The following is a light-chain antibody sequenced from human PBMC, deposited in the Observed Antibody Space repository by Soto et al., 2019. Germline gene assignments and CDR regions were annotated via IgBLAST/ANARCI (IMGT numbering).Light chain of an antibody. CDR3: QLYGSSPMYT. CDR1: QSVSNSA. V-gene: IGKV3-20*01. J-gene: IGKJ2*01. Sequence: EIVLTQSPGTLSLSPGERATLSCRASQSVSNSALAWYLRKPGQAPRLLIYGPSSSATGIPDRFSGSGSGTDFTLTISSLEPEDFAVYYCQLYGSSPMYTFGQGTRLEIK. CDR2: GPS.